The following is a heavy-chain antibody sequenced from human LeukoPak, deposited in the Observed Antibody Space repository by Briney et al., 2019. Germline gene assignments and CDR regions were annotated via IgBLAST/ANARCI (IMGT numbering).Heavy chain of an antibody. CDR2: MNPNSGNT. D-gene: IGHD4-23*01. V-gene: IGHV1-8*01. CDR3: ARGPVGYYYYYYMDV. J-gene: IGHJ6*03. Sequence: ASVKVSCKASGYTFTSYDIKWVRQATGQRLEWMGWMNPNSGNTGYATKLQGRVTMTTHTSISTAYRELSSLRSEDTAVYYCARGPVGYYYYYYMDVWGKGTTVTISS. CDR1: GYTFTSYD.